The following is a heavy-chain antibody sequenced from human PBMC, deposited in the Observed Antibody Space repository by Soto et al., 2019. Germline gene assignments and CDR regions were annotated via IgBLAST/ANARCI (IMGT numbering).Heavy chain of an antibody. Sequence: EVQLVESGGGLVQPGGSLRVSCGASGFNFDDYAMHWVRQAPGKGLEWVSGISWNSGNIGYADSVKGRFTIARDNAKTSLYLEMNSLRAEDTALYYCAKSLKIFGLATTRSGPLDSWGQGALVTVSS. V-gene: IGHV3-9*01. CDR1: GFNFDDYA. CDR2: ISWNSGNI. CDR3: AKSLKIFGLATTRSGPLDS. D-gene: IGHD3-3*01. J-gene: IGHJ4*02.